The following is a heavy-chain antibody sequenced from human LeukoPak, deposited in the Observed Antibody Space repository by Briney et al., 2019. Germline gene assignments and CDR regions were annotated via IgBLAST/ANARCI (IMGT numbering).Heavy chain of an antibody. D-gene: IGHD3-3*01. CDR3: ARDGRTYYDFWSGYYTFDY. CDR2: ISAYNGNT. CDR1: GYTFTSYG. V-gene: IGHV1-18*01. J-gene: IGHJ4*02. Sequence: ASVKVSCKASGYTFTSYGISWVRQAPGQGLEWMGWISAYNGNTNYAQKLQGRDTMTTDTSTSTAYMELRSLRSDDTAVYYCARDGRTYYDFWSGYYTFDYWGQGTLVTVSS.